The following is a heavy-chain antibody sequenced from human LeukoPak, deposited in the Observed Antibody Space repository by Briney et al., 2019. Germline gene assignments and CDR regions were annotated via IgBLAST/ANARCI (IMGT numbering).Heavy chain of an antibody. D-gene: IGHD5-12*01. CDR3: ARRGAYSGNDLAWYFDL. V-gene: IGHV4-59*08. CDR2: IYYSGST. Sequence: SETLSLTCTVSGGFISSYYWSWIQQPPGKGLEWIGYIYYSGSTSYNPSLKSRVTMSADTSKNQFSLRLSSVTAADTAVYYCARRGAYSGNDLAWYFDLWGRGTLVTVSS. J-gene: IGHJ2*01. CDR1: GGFISSYY.